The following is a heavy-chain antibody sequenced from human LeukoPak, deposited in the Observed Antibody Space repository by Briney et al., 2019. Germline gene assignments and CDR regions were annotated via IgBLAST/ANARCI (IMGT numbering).Heavy chain of an antibody. CDR2: VYSSGRT. Sequence: TSETLSLTCIIPGGSINGYYWNWIRQSAGKGLEWIGRVYSSGRTNYNPSLESRVTMSLEAPKKQLSLKLTSVTAADTAVYYCARGKYDASGYYQQFEFWGQGTRVTVSS. CDR3: ARGKYDASGYYQQFEF. V-gene: IGHV4-4*07. J-gene: IGHJ4*02. CDR1: GGSINGYY. D-gene: IGHD3-22*01.